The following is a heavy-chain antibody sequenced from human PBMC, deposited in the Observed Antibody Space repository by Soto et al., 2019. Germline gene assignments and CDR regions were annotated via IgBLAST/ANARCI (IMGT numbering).Heavy chain of an antibody. D-gene: IGHD6-13*01. CDR1: GVTFSSYA. Sequence: SVKVSCKASGVTFSSYAISWVRQAPGQGLEWMGGIIPIFGTANYAQKFQGRVTITADESTSTAYMELSSLRSEDTAVYYCARATSIAGHYYGMDVWGQGTTVTVSS. CDR3: ARATSIAGHYYGMDV. V-gene: IGHV1-69*13. J-gene: IGHJ6*02. CDR2: IIPIFGTA.